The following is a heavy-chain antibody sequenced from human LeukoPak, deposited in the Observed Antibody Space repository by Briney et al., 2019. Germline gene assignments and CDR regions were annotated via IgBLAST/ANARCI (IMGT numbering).Heavy chain of an antibody. CDR2: IIPIFGTA. J-gene: IGHJ6*03. CDR1: GGTFSIYA. CDR3: ARGGYSGYYYYYMDV. Sequence: SVKVSCKASGGTFSIYAISWVRQAPGQGLEWMGGIIPIFGTANYAQKLQGRVTITADESTSTAYMELSSLRSEDTAVYYCARGGYSGYYYYYMDVWGKGTTVTVSS. V-gene: IGHV1-69*13. D-gene: IGHD5-12*01.